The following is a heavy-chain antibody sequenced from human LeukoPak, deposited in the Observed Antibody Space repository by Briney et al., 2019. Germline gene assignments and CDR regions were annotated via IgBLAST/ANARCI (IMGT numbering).Heavy chain of an antibody. V-gene: IGHV1-18*01. D-gene: IGHD6-19*01. CDR2: ISAYNGNT. Sequence: ASVKGSCKASGYTFTSYGISWVRQAPGQGLEWMGWISAYNGNTNYAQKLQGRVTMTTDTSTSTAYMELRSLRSDDTAVYYCARDPPYSSGWQGKFDYWGQGTLVTVSS. CDR1: GYTFTSYG. J-gene: IGHJ4*02. CDR3: ARDPPYSSGWQGKFDY.